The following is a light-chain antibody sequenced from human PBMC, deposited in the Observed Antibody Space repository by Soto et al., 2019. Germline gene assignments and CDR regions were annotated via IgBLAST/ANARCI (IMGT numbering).Light chain of an antibody. CDR3: SSYTSSSTRV. CDR2: DVS. Sequence: QSALTQPASVSGSPGQSITISCTGTSSDVGGYNYVSWYQQHPGKAPKLMIYDVSNRPSGVSNRFSGSKSGNTASLTISGLQPEDEAEYYCSSYTSSSTRVFGGGTKVTVL. V-gene: IGLV2-14*01. CDR1: SSDVGGYNY. J-gene: IGLJ2*01.